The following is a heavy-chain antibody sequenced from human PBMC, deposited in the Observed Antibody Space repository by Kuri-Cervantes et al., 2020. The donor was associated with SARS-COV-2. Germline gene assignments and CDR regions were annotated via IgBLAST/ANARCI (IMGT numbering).Heavy chain of an antibody. J-gene: IGHJ6*03. Sequence: ASVKVSCKASGYTFTGYYMHWVRQAPGQGLEWMGWINPNSGGTNYAQKFQGRVTMTRDTSISTAYMELSSLRSEDTAVYYCARENNCSGGSCYYGYYYYMDVWGKGTTVTVSS. D-gene: IGHD2-15*01. CDR2: INPNSGGT. V-gene: IGHV1-2*02. CDR1: GYTFTGYY. CDR3: ARENNCSGGSCYYGYYYYMDV.